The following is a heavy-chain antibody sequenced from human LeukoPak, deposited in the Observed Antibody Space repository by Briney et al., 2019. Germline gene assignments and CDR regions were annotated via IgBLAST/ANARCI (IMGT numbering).Heavy chain of an antibody. Sequence: PGGSLRLSCAASGFTFSSYGMHWVRQAPGKGLEGVAVISYDGSNKYYADSVKGRFTISRDNSKNTLYLQMNSLRPDDTAVYYCAKERVTMIGWDAFDIWGQGTMVTVSS. V-gene: IGHV3-30*18. J-gene: IGHJ3*02. D-gene: IGHD3-22*01. CDR1: GFTFSSYG. CDR2: ISYDGSNK. CDR3: AKERVTMIGWDAFDI.